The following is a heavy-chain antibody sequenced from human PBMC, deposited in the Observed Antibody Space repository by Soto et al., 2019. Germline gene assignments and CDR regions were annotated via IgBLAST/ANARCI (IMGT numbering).Heavy chain of an antibody. CDR2: IIPIFGTA. D-gene: IGHD2-2*02. Sequence: SVKVSCKASGGTFSSYAISWVRQAPGQGLEWMGGIIPIFGTANYAQKFQGRVTITADESTSTAYMELSSLRSEDTAVYYCARNFRAVCNSCYTGWFDPWGQGTLVTVSS. J-gene: IGHJ5*02. V-gene: IGHV1-69*13. CDR1: GGTFSSYA. CDR3: ARNFRAVCNSCYTGWFDP.